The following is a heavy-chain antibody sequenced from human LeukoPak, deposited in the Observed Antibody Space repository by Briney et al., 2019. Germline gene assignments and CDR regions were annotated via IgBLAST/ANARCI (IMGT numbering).Heavy chain of an antibody. Sequence: SETLSLTCAVYGGSFSGYYWSWIRQPPGKGLEWIGEINHSGSTNYNPSLKSRVTISVDTSKNQFSLKLSSVTAADTAVYYCARGPLDTAMVIYYYYYGMDVWGQGTTVTVSS. V-gene: IGHV4-34*01. CDR3: ARGPLDTAMVIYYYYYGMDV. J-gene: IGHJ6*02. CDR1: GGSFSGYY. D-gene: IGHD5-18*01. CDR2: INHSGST.